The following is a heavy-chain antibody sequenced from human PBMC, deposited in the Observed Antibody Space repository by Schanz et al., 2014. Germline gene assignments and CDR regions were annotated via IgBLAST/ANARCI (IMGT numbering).Heavy chain of an antibody. Sequence: DVQLVESGGGLVQPGGSLRLSCAASGFTFTGHWMSWVRQAPGNGLEWVANIKEDGSKKYYVDSVRGRFTISRDNAKNSLYLQLNSLTAEDTAVYHCARDSRYCTGVDCKGDAFDLWGQGTLVTVSS. CDR2: IKEDGSKK. CDR3: ARDSRYCTGVDCKGDAFDL. V-gene: IGHV3-7*01. CDR1: GFTFTGHW. D-gene: IGHD2-8*02. J-gene: IGHJ3*01.